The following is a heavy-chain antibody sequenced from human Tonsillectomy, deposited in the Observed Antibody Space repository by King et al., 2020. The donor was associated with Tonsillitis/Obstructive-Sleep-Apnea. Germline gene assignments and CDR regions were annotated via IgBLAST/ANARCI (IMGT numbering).Heavy chain of an antibody. CDR1: GGSVSSGSHY. J-gene: IGHJ5*02. D-gene: IGHD3-9*01. CDR3: ARDRADYDILTGYYKGNWFDP. CDR2: IYYTGTT. Sequence: VQLQESGPGLVKPSETLSLTCSVSGGSVSSGSHYWTWIRPPPGKGLEWIGRIYYTGTTHYNPSLKSRVTISVDTSKNQFSLRLSSVTAADTAVYYCARDRADYDILTGYYKGNWFDPWGQGALVTVSS. V-gene: IGHV4-61*01.